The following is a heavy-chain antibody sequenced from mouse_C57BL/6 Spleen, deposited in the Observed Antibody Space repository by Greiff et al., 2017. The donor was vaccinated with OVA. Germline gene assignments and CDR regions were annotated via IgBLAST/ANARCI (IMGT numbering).Heavy chain of an antibody. CDR3: ARDTPGFDY. Sequence: EVKLVESEGGLVQPGSSMKLSCTASGFTFSDYYMAWVRQVPEKGLEWVANINYDGSSTYYLDSLKSRFIISRDNAKNILYLQMSSLKSEDTAAYCCARDTPGFDYWGQGTTLTVSS. CDR1: GFTFSDYY. V-gene: IGHV5-16*01. J-gene: IGHJ2*01. CDR2: INYDGSST.